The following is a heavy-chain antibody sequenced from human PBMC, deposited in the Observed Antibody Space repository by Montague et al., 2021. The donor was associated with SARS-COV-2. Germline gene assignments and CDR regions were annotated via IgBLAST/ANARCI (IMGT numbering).Heavy chain of an antibody. CDR3: ARQTSATQSSFDS. D-gene: IGHD1-26*01. Sequence: SETLSLTCTVSGASITSYYWTWIRQPPGKGLEWIAYIYSSGSASYNPSLRSRVTISVDKSTNQFSLKLSSVTAADTAVYYCARQTSATQSSFDSWGQGALVTVSS. J-gene: IGHJ4*02. CDR1: GASITSYY. V-gene: IGHV4-59*12. CDR2: IYSSGSA.